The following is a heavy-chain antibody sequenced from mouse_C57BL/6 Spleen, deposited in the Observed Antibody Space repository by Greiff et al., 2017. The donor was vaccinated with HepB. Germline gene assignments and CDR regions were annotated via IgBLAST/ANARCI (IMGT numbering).Heavy chain of an antibody. CDR2: ISGGGGNT. CDR1: GFTFSSYT. V-gene: IGHV5-9*01. D-gene: IGHD2-3*01. Sequence: EVQRVESGGGLVKPGGSLKLSCAASGFTFSSYTMSWVRQTPEKRLEWVATISGGGGNTYYPDSVKGRFTISRDNAKNTLYLQMSSLRSEDTALSYCARENIYDGYYDYWGQGTTLTVSS. CDR3: ARENIYDGYYDY. J-gene: IGHJ2*01.